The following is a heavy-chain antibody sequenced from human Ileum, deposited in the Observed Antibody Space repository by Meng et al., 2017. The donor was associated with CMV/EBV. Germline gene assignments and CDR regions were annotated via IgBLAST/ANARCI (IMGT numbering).Heavy chain of an antibody. CDR2: IYASGST. CDR3: VGVGAP. CDR1: GFIVSSTY. Sequence: VHLVVSGGVLGKPGGPLRLSGEASGFIVSSTYMTWVRQAPGKGLEWVSVIYASGSTFYADSVKGRFTISRDNSENTLFLQMSSLRVEDTAVYYCVGVGAPGGQGTLVTVSS. D-gene: IGHD1-26*01. V-gene: IGHV3-66*01. J-gene: IGHJ4*02.